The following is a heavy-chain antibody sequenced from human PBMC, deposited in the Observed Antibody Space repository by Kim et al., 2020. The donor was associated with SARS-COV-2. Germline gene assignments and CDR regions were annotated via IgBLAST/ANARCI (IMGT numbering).Heavy chain of an antibody. CDR2: IKSKTDGGTT. V-gene: IGHV3-15*01. CDR1: GFTFSNAW. D-gene: IGHD3-9*01. J-gene: IGHJ3*02. CDR3: TTLYDILTGSFYHAFDI. Sequence: GGSLRLSCAASGFTFSNAWMSWVRQAPGKGLEWVGRIKSKTDGGTTDYAAPVKGRFTISRDDSKNTLYLQMNSLKTEDAAVYYCTTLYDILTGSFYHAFDIWGRGTMVTVSS.